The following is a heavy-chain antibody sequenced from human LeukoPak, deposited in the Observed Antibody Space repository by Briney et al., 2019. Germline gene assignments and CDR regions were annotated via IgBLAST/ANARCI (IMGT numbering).Heavy chain of an antibody. V-gene: IGHV3-64*01. D-gene: IGHD6-6*01. CDR1: GFTFSTYA. CDR2: ISGNGGNT. CDR3: AARRGXXXGFDI. Sequence: GGSLRLSCAASGFTFSTYAMYWVRQAPGKGLEYVSGISGNGGNTYDANSVKGRVTISRDNSKNTLYLQMGSLRPEDMAVYYXAARRGXXXGFDIWGQGXMVTVS. J-gene: IGHJ3*02.